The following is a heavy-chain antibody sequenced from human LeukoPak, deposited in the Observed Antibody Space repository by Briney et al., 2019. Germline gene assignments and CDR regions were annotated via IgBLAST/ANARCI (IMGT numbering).Heavy chain of an antibody. J-gene: IGHJ3*02. CDR1: GFTFSSYG. CDR3: ARDIVVVPAAMDAFDI. D-gene: IGHD2-2*01. V-gene: IGHV3-33*08. Sequence: GGSLRLSCAASGFTFSSYGMHWVRQAPGKGLEGVAVIWYDGSNKYYADSVKGRFTISRDNSKNTLYLQMNSLRAEDTAVYYCARDIVVVPAAMDAFDIWGQGTMVTVSS. CDR2: IWYDGSNK.